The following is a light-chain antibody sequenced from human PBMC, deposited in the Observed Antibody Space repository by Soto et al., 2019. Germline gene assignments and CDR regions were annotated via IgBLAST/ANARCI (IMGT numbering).Light chain of an antibody. J-gene: IGKJ1*01. CDR3: QQYYSSPPT. CDR2: WAS. V-gene: IGKV4-1*01. Sequence: DIVLTQSPDCLAVSLGERATINCKPSHNILYSSDNKNYLSWYQQRPGQPPKLLFYWASTRESGVPDRFSGSGSGTHFTLTITSLQAEDVAVYYCQQYYSSPPTFGQGTKVDIK. CDR1: HNILYSSDNKNY.